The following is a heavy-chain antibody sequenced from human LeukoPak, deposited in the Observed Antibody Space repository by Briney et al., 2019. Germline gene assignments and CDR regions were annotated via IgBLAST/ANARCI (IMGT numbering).Heavy chain of an antibody. CDR3: AKDRSDYYDSSGPPTYAFDI. CDR1: GFTFSSYG. J-gene: IGHJ3*02. Sequence: GRSLRLSCAASGFTFSSYGMHWVRQAPGKGLEWVAVISYDGSNKYYADSVKGRFTISRDNSKNTLYLQMNSLRTEDTAVYYCAKDRSDYYDSSGPPTYAFDIWGQGTMVTVPS. V-gene: IGHV3-30*18. D-gene: IGHD3-22*01. CDR2: ISYDGSNK.